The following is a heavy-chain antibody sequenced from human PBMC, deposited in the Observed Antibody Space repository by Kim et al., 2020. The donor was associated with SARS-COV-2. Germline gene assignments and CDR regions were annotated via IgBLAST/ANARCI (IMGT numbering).Heavy chain of an antibody. V-gene: IGHV1-3*01. J-gene: IGHJ4*02. CDR1: GYTFTHYT. D-gene: IGHD5-18*01. CDR2: INADSGNT. CDR3: ARGVDTAMAYHYDT. Sequence: ASVKVSCEASGYTFTHYTMHWLRQAPGQRLEWMGWINADSGNTRYSQDFQGRVTLTRDTSANTGYMALSSLTSKDTAVYYCARGVDTAMAYHYDTWGQGTRLTVSS.